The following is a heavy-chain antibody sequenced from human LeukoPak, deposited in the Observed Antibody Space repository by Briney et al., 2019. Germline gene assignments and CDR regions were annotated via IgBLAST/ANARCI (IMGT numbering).Heavy chain of an antibody. V-gene: IGHV4-38-2*02. CDR2: IFHSGST. Sequence: SETLSLTCTVSGYSISSGYYWGWIRQPPGKGLEWIGTIFHSGSTYSNPSLKSRVTISVDTSKNQFSLKLSSVTAADTAVYYCARGQQLVRHWFDPWGQGTLVTVSS. D-gene: IGHD6-6*01. CDR3: ARGQQLVRHWFDP. CDR1: GYSISSGYY. J-gene: IGHJ5*02.